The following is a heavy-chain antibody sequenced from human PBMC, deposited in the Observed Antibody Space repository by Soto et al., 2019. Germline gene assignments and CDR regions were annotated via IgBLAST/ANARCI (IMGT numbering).Heavy chain of an antibody. CDR2: INHSGNT. Sequence: PSETLSLTCAVYGGSFSGYYWSWIRQPPGKGLEWIGEINHSGNTEYNPSLKSRVTISVDTSKNQFSLKLSSVTAADTAVYYCARDWHYYDSSGYPRVYGMDVWGQGTTVTVSS. CDR3: ARDWHYYDSSGYPRVYGMDV. J-gene: IGHJ6*02. V-gene: IGHV4-34*01. D-gene: IGHD3-22*01. CDR1: GGSFSGYY.